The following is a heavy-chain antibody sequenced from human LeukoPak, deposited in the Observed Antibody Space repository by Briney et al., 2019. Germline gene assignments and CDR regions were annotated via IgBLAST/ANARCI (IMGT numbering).Heavy chain of an antibody. CDR2: FSGSGGST. CDR1: GFTFSSYA. J-gene: IGHJ4*02. Sequence: GGSLRLSCAASGFTFSSYAMSWVRQAPGKGLECISGFSGSGGSTYYADSVKGRFTISRDNSKNTLYLQMNSLRAEDTAVYYCANQDSTEYSYYFDFWGQGTLVTVSS. CDR3: ANQDSTEYSYYFDF. V-gene: IGHV3-23*01. D-gene: IGHD2/OR15-2a*01.